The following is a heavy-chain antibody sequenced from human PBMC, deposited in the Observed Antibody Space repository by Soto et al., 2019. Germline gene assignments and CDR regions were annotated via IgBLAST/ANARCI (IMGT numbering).Heavy chain of an antibody. V-gene: IGHV1-46*01. D-gene: IGHD6-13*01. J-gene: IGHJ4*02. CDR2: INPSSGSP. Sequence: QVQLVQSGAEVKKPGASVKVSCRTSGYTSTHYYIHWVRQAPGQGLDCLAIINPSSGSPNYAQDFQGRVTLTMDTSTTTVYMELSGLRAEDTAIFYCARDLAAGDHWGQGTLVTVSS. CDR1: GYTSTHYY. CDR3: ARDLAAGDH.